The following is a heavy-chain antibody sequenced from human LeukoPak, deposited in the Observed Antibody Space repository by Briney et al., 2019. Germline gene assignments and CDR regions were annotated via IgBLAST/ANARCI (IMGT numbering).Heavy chain of an antibody. CDR2: ISDSGGST. Sequence: GGSLRLSCVASGFTFTNYAMIWVRQAPGKGLEWVSTISDSGGSTYYADSVKGRFTISRDNSKNTLYLQMNSLRAEDTAVYYCASDMTTVTTSFDYWGQGTLVTVSS. D-gene: IGHD4-17*01. V-gene: IGHV3-23*01. CDR1: GFTFTNYA. J-gene: IGHJ4*02. CDR3: ASDMTTVTTSFDY.